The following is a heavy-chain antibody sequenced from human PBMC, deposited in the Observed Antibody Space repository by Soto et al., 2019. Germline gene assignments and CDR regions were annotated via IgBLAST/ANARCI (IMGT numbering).Heavy chain of an antibody. J-gene: IGHJ3*02. D-gene: IGHD3-16*01. CDR3: PRRQYHYNWGHYGSRTHTFDI. CDR1: GYTFTNYG. CDR2: ISAYKGST. Sequence: ASVKVSCKASGYTFTNYGVSWVRQAPGQRLEWMGWISAYKGSTYYAQKFQGRVTMTTDTSTTTPYMELRGLRPDDTAVYYCPRRQYHYNWGHYGSRTHTFDIWGQGTMVTVSS. V-gene: IGHV1-18*01.